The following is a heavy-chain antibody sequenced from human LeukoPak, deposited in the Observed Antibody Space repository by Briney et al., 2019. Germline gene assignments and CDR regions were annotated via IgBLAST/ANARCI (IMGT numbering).Heavy chain of an antibody. CDR2: ISYDGSNK. J-gene: IGHJ1*01. V-gene: IGHV3-30*18. D-gene: IGHD2-21*02. CDR3: AKLAYCGGDCYSPGPFQH. Sequence: PGGSLRLSCAASGFTFSSYGMHWVRQAPGKGLEWVAVISYDGSNKYYADSVKGRFTISRDNSKNMLYLQMNSLRAEDTAVYYCAKLAYCGGDCYSPGPFQHWGQGTLVTVSS. CDR1: GFTFSSYG.